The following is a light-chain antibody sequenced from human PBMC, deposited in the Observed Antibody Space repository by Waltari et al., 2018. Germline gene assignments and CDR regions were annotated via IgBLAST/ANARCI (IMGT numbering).Light chain of an antibody. CDR2: GSS. CDR3: QSYDSSRTVV. J-gene: IGLJ2*01. CDR1: SSNIGAGYD. Sequence: QSVLTQPPSVSGAPGQRVTISCTGTSSNIGAGYDVHWYQQLPGAPPKLLIYGSSNRPSGVPDRISGSKSGSSASLAITGLQPEDDADYYCQSYDSSRTVVFGGGTKLTVL. V-gene: IGLV1-40*01.